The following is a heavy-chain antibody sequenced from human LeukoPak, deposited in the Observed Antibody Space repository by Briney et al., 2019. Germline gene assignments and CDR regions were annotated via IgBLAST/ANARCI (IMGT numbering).Heavy chain of an antibody. CDR1: GYTFTSYA. D-gene: IGHD3-22*01. Sequence: ASVKVSCKASGYTFTSYAMNWVRQAPGQGLEWMGWINPNSGGTNYAQKFQGRVTMTRDTSISTAYMELSRLRSDDTAVYYCARPPTSSYYDSSGYTFDYWGQGTLVTVSS. J-gene: IGHJ4*02. CDR3: ARPPTSSYYDSSGYTFDY. CDR2: INPNSGGT. V-gene: IGHV1-2*02.